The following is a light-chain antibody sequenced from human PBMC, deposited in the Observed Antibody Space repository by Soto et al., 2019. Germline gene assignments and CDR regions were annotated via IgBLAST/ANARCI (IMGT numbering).Light chain of an antibody. J-gene: IGLJ3*02. CDR3: VLYMGSGTWV. Sequence: QTVVTQEPSFSVSPGRTVTLTCGLSSGSVSTSYYPSWYQQTPGQAPRTLIYNTNTRSSGVPDRFSGSILGNKAALTITGAQADDETDYYCVLYMGSGTWVLGGGTKLTVL. CDR2: NTN. CDR1: SGSVSTSYY. V-gene: IGLV8-61*01.